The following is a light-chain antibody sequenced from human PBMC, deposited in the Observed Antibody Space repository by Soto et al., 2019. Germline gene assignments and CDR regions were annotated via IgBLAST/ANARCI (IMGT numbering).Light chain of an antibody. CDR2: RNN. Sequence: QSVLTQPPSASGTPGQTVTISCSGSSSNIGSAYIYWYQHLPGTAPKLLIYRNNQRPSGVPDRFSASKSGTSASLAISGLRSEDDADYYCAAWYDSLVVFGGGTQLTVL. V-gene: IGLV1-47*01. CDR3: AAWYDSLVV. J-gene: IGLJ2*01. CDR1: SSNIGSAY.